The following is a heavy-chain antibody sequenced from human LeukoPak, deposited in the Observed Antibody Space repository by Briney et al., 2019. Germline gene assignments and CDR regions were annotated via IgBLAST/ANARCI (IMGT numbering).Heavy chain of an antibody. CDR3: ARFSSHYDYVWGSYRYDY. CDR2: INHSGST. J-gene: IGHJ4*02. V-gene: IGHV4-34*01. Sequence: EPSETLSLTCAVYGGSFSGYYWSWIRQPPGKGLEWIGEINHSGSTNYNPSLKSRVTISVDTPKNQFSLKLSSVTAADTAVYFCARFSSHYDYVWGSYRYDYWGQGALVTVSS. D-gene: IGHD3-16*02. CDR1: GGSFSGYY.